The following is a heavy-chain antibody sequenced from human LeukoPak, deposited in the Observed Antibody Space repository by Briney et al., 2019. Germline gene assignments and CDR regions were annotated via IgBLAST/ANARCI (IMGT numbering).Heavy chain of an antibody. J-gene: IGHJ5*02. V-gene: IGHV4-34*01. CDR3: ARDIVVVPAASNWFDP. CDR2: INHSGST. CDR1: GGSFSGYY. Sequence: PSETLSLTCAVYGGSFSGYYWSWIRQPPGKGLEWIGEINHSGSTSYNPSLKSRVTISVDTSKNQFSLKLSSVTAADTAVYYCARDIVVVPAASNWFDPWGQGTLVTVSS. D-gene: IGHD2-2*01.